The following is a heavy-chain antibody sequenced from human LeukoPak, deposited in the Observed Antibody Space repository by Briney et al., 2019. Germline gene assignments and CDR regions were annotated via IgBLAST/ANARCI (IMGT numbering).Heavy chain of an antibody. J-gene: IGHJ5*02. CDR2: IYTSGIT. Sequence: SQTLSLTCTVSGGSISSGSYYWSWIRQPAGKGLEWIGHIYTSGITNYNPSLKSRVTISVDTSKNQFSLRLSSVTAADTAVYSCARDRYYYDSGIFAWFDPWGQGTVVTVSS. CDR1: GGSISSGSYY. V-gene: IGHV4-61*09. D-gene: IGHD3-10*01. CDR3: ARDRYYYDSGIFAWFDP.